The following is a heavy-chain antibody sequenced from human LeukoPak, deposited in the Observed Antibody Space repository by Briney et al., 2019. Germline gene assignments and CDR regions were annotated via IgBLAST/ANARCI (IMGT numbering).Heavy chain of an antibody. D-gene: IGHD2-2*01. CDR3: ASYCSSTSCSLGALDI. CDR2: INPNSGGT. V-gene: IGHV1-2*02. CDR1: GYTFTSYD. Sequence: ASVKVSCKASGYTFTSYDINWVRQATGQGLEWMGWINPNSGGTSYAQKFQGRVTMTRDTSISTAYMELSRLRSDDTAVYYCASYCSSTSCSLGALDIWGQGTMVTVSS. J-gene: IGHJ3*02.